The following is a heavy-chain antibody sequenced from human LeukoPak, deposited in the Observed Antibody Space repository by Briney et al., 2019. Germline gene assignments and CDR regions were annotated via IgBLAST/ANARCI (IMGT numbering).Heavy chain of an antibody. V-gene: IGHV4-59*01. CDR1: GGSISSYY. CDR3: ARAWLQLLTYFDY. Sequence: SETLSLTCTVSGGSISSYYWSWIRQPPGKGLEWIGYIYYSGSTNYNPSLKSRVTISVDTSKNQFSLKLSSVTAAGTAVYYCARAWLQLLTYFDYWGQGTLVTVSS. CDR2: IYYSGST. J-gene: IGHJ4*02. D-gene: IGHD2-15*01.